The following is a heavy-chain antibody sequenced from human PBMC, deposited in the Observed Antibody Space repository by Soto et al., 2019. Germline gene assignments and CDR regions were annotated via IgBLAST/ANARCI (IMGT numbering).Heavy chain of an antibody. CDR3: ARMSCSGCSCYRGYFDY. D-gene: IGHD2-15*01. CDR2: IYPGDSDT. Sequence: LKISCKGSGYSFTSYWIGWVRQMPGKGLGWMGIIYPGDSDTRYSPSFQGQVTISADKSISTAYLQWSSLKASDTAMYYCARMSCSGCSCYRGYFDYWGQGTLVTVSS. CDR1: GYSFTSYW. V-gene: IGHV5-51*01. J-gene: IGHJ4*02.